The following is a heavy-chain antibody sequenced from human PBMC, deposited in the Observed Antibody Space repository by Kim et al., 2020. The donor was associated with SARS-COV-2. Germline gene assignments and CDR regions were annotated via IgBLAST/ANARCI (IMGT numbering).Heavy chain of an antibody. CDR3: ARLTSGYLTETDSFYYYG. D-gene: IGHD5-12*01. V-gene: IGHV3-21*01. Sequence: GGSLRLSCAASGFTFSTYSMTWVRQAPGKGLEWVSSISSSGSYTYYADSLKGRFTISRDNAKNSLYLQMNSLRAEDTAVYYCARLTSGYLTETDSFYYYG. CDR2: ISSSGSYT. CDR1: GFTFSTYS. J-gene: IGHJ6*01.